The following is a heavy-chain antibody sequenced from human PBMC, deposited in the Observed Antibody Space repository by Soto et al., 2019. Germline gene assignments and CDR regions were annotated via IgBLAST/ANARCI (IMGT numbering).Heavy chain of an antibody. CDR2: ISAYNGNT. V-gene: IGHV1-18*01. CDR1: GYTFTSYG. D-gene: IGHD3-22*01. Sequence: GASVKVSCKASGYTFTSYGISWVRQAPGQGLEWMGWISAYNGNTDYAQKLQGRVTMTTDTSTSTAYMELRSLRSDDTAVYYCARDSSSGYFNWFDPWGQGTLVTVSS. J-gene: IGHJ5*02. CDR3: ARDSSSGYFNWFDP.